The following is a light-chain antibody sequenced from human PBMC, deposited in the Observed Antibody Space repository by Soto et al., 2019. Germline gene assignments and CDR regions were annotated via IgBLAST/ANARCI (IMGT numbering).Light chain of an antibody. CDR2: DAS. CDR1: RAVSGY. CDR3: QQYENLPT. J-gene: IGKJ5*01. Sequence: IHMTQSPSSLSASVGDRVTLTCRASRAVSGYLNWYQQKPGRAPKLLIYDASNLEAGVPSRFRGSGSGTDFTFTISRLQPEDIATYYCQQYENLPTFGQGTRLEIK. V-gene: IGKV1-33*01.